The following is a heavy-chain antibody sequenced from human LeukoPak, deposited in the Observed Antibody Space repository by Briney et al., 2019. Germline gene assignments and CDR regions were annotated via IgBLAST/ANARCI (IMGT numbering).Heavy chain of an antibody. Sequence: GGSLRLSCAASGFTFSSYGMHWVRQAPGKGLEWVAFIRYDGTNKYYADSVKGRFTISRDNSKNTLYLQMNSLRAEDTAVYYCAKESMDSGYDLGDFDYWGQGTLVTVSS. J-gene: IGHJ4*02. V-gene: IGHV3-30*02. D-gene: IGHD5-12*01. CDR3: AKESMDSGYDLGDFDY. CDR1: GFTFSSYG. CDR2: IRYDGTNK.